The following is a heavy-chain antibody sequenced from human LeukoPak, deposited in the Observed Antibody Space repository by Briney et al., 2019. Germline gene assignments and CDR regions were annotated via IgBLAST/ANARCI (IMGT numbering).Heavy chain of an antibody. V-gene: IGHV4-34*01. CDR2: INHSGST. J-gene: IGHJ6*02. D-gene: IGHD3-10*01. CDR3: ARLSRTYYYGSGSYYYYGMDV. CDR1: GGSFSGYY. Sequence: PSETLSLTCAVYGGSFSGYYWSWIRQPPGKGLEWIGEINHSGSTNYNPSLKSRVTISVDTSKNQFSLKLSSVTAADMAVYYCARLSRTYYYGSGSYYYYGMDVWGQGTTVTVSS.